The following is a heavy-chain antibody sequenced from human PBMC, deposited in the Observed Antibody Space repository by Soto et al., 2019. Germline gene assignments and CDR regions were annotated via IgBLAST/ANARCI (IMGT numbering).Heavy chain of an antibody. V-gene: IGHV4-34*01. J-gene: IGHJ5*01. D-gene: IGHD3-22*01. Sequence: FTSCYMHWIRQSPGKGLEWIGDINHSGRVNYSPSLKSRVTISLDTSKNQFSLTLSAVTAADTAMYYCSTRAYDTNGYYRFDPWGQGTLVTVSS. CDR1: FTSCY. CDR3: STRAYDTNGYYRFDP. CDR2: INHSGRV.